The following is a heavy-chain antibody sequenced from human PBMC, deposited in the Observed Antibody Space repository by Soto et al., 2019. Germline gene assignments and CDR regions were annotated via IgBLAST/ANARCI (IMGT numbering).Heavy chain of an antibody. Sequence: PSETLSLTCSVSVYSVTSSDYYWAWIRQPPGKGLEWIGSMFYSGLTYYNPSLKSRVTLSVDTSKNQFSVRLNSVTAADTAVYYCAPLSVSLSGPYGIHVWGQGTTVTVSS. CDR1: VYSVTSSDYY. D-gene: IGHD2-15*01. V-gene: IGHV4-39*01. CDR3: APLSVSLSGPYGIHV. CDR2: MFYSGLT. J-gene: IGHJ6*02.